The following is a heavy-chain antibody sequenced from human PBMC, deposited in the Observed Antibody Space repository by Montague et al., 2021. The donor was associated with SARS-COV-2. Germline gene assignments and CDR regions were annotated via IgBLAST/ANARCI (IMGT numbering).Heavy chain of an antibody. CDR2: ISYDGSNK. Sequence: SLRLSCAASGFTFSSYAMHWVRQAPGKGLEWVAVISYDGSNKYYXDSVKGRFTISRDNSKNTLYLQMNSLRAEDTAVYYCASHLVQLWPPAYWGQGTLVTVSS. D-gene: IGHD5-18*01. J-gene: IGHJ4*02. CDR1: GFTFSSYA. CDR3: ASHLVQLWPPAY. V-gene: IGHV3-30-3*01.